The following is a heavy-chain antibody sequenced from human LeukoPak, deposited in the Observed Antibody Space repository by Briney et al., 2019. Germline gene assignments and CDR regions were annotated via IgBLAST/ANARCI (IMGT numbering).Heavy chain of an antibody. Sequence: GGSLRLSCEASGFTFSTYGMHWVRQAPGKGLEWVAVIWYDGSNKNYADSVKGRFTISRNNSKNTLYLQMNSLRAEDTAVYYCARGGRTTWHGMDVWGQGTTVTVSS. CDR1: GFTFSTYG. CDR3: ARGGRTTWHGMDV. CDR2: IWYDGSNK. V-gene: IGHV3-33*01. J-gene: IGHJ6*02. D-gene: IGHD4-17*01.